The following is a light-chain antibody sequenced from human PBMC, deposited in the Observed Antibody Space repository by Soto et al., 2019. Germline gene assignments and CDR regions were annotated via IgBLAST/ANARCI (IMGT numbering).Light chain of an antibody. CDR3: AAWDNDLSGVI. J-gene: IGLJ2*01. V-gene: IGLV1-47*01. CDR1: YSNIGTNY. Sequence: QSVLTQPPSASGTPGQRITIACSGSYSNIGTNYVYWYQHLSGAAPKLLIYRNDQRPLGVPDRFSGSKSGTSVSLAISGLRSEDEADYYCAAWDNDLSGVIFGGGTKVTV. CDR2: RND.